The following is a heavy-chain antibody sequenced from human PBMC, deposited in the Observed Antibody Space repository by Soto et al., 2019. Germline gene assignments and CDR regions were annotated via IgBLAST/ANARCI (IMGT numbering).Heavy chain of an antibody. J-gene: IGHJ4*02. D-gene: IGHD1-26*01. Sequence: QVQLVQSGAEVKKPGASVKVSCKASGYTFTSYGISWVRQAPGQGLEWMGWISDYNGNTNYAQKLQCRVTMTTDTSTSTAYMEMRSLRSDDTAVYYCALSGPIVGATNGYFDYWGQGTMVTVSS. CDR2: ISDYNGNT. V-gene: IGHV1-18*04. CDR1: GYTFTSYG. CDR3: ALSGPIVGATNGYFDY.